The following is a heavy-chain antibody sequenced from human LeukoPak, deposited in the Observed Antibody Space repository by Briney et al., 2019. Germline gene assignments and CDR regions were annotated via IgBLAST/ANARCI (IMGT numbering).Heavy chain of an antibody. CDR2: ISYDGSNR. Sequence: PGRSLRLSCAASGFTFSSYGMHWVRQAPGKGLEWVAVISYDGSNRYYADSVKGRFTISRDNSKNTLYLQMNSLRAEDTAVYYCANVEMATAGSWGQGTLVTVSS. CDR3: ANVEMATAGS. V-gene: IGHV3-30*18. CDR1: GFTFSSYG. D-gene: IGHD5-24*01. J-gene: IGHJ5*02.